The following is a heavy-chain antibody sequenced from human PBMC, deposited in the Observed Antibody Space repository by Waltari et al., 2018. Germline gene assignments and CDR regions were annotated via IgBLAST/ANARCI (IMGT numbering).Heavy chain of an antibody. CDR1: GYTFPDYY. V-gene: IGHV1-69-2*01. Sequence: EVQLVQSGAEVKKPGATVKISCKVSGYTFPDYYMHWVQQAPGKGLEWMGLVDPEDGETIYAEKFQGRVTITADTSTDTAYMELSSLRSEDTAVYYCATQGSGYSSSWYYRIDYWGQGTLVTVSS. CDR3: ATQGSGYSSSWYYRIDY. J-gene: IGHJ4*02. D-gene: IGHD6-13*01. CDR2: VDPEDGET.